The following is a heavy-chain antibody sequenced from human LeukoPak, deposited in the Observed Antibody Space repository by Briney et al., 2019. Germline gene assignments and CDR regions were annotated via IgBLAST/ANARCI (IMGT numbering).Heavy chain of an antibody. J-gene: IGHJ4*02. CDR2: INHSGST. D-gene: IGHD5-24*01. Sequence: KPSETLSLTSAVYGGSFSGYYWSWIRQPPGKGLEWIGEINHSGSTNYNPSLKSRVTISVDTSKNQFSLKLSSVTAADTAVYYCARGSGDGYNFDYWGQGTLVTVPS. V-gene: IGHV4-34*01. CDR1: GGSFSGYY. CDR3: ARGSGDGYNFDY.